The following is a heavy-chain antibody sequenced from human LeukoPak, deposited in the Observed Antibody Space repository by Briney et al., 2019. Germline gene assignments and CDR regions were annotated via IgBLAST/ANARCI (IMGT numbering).Heavy chain of an antibody. CDR3: ARDRLGGGQDDFDY. J-gene: IGHJ4*02. V-gene: IGHV3-48*03. CDR1: GFDFSSYE. CDR2: INSGGNNM. Sequence: GGSLRLSCAASGFDFSSYEMNWVRQAPGKGLEWLSYINSGGNNMYYGDSVKGRFTISRDNAKNSLYLQLNSLRAEDTAVYYCARDRLGGGQDDFDYWGLGTLVTVSS. D-gene: IGHD2-15*01.